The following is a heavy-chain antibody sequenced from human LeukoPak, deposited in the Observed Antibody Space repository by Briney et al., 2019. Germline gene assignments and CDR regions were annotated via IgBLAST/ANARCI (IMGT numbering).Heavy chain of an antibody. D-gene: IGHD6-19*01. J-gene: IGHJ4*02. CDR1: GYTFTGYY. CDR2: INPNSGGT. CDR3: ARVDSSGWHPLNY. Sequence: GASVKVSCKASGYTFTGYYMHWVRQAPGQGLEWMGWINPNSGGTNYAQKFQGRVTMTRDTSISTAYMELSRLRSDDTAVYYCARVDSSGWHPLNYWGQGTLVTVSS. V-gene: IGHV1-2*02.